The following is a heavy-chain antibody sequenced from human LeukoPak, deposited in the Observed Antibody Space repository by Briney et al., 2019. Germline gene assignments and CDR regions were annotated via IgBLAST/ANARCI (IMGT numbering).Heavy chain of an antibody. CDR3: ARDSGYYGSGSYFPQFYYYYYMDV. J-gene: IGHJ6*03. D-gene: IGHD3-10*01. V-gene: IGHV4-34*01. CDR2: INHSGST. CDR1: GGSSSGYY. Sequence: SETLSLTCAVYGGSSSGYYWSWIRQPPGKGLEWIGEINHSGSTNYNPSLKSRVTISVDTSKNQFSLKLSSVTAADTAVYYCARDSGYYGSGSYFPQFYYYYYMDVWGKGTTVTISS.